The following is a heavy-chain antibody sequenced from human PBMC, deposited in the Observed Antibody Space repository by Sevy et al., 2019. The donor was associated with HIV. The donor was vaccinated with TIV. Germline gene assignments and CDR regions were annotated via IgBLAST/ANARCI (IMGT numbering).Heavy chain of an antibody. Sequence: GGSLRLSCAASGFTFSSFSMNWVRQAPGKTLEWISYISSSGSSIYYADSVKGRFSISRDNAKRSLYLQMNSLRDGDTAVYYCARASSPYCGGDCLYAFNIWGQGTMFTVSS. CDR1: GFTFSSFS. J-gene: IGHJ3*02. D-gene: IGHD2-21*02. CDR2: ISSSGSSI. V-gene: IGHV3-48*02. CDR3: ARASSPYCGGDCLYAFNI.